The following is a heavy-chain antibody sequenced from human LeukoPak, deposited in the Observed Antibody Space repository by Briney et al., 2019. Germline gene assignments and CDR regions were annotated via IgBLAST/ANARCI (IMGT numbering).Heavy chain of an antibody. J-gene: IGHJ5*02. Sequence: GGSLRLSCAASGFTVSSTYMSWVRQAPGKGLDWVSVIYSGGTTYYADSVKGRFTISRDNSKNTLYLQMNSLRAEDTAVYYCASNGGIIAASTWGQGTLVTVSS. CDR2: IYSGGTT. D-gene: IGHD6-25*01. CDR3: ASNGGIIAAST. CDR1: GFTVSSTY. V-gene: IGHV3-66*01.